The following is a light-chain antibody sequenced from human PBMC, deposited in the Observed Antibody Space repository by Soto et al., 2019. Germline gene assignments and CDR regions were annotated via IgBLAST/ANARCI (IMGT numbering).Light chain of an antibody. J-gene: IGLJ1*01. Sequence: SYELTQPPSVSVAPGQTARITCGGDKIGSKIVHWYRQRPGQAPVAVVFDASDRPSGIPDRISASRSGDTATLTIGRVYAPYEVAYYCQVWASTDEFFVFGSGGKVTVL. V-gene: IGLV3-21*02. CDR2: DAS. CDR1: KIGSKI. CDR3: QVWASTDEFFV.